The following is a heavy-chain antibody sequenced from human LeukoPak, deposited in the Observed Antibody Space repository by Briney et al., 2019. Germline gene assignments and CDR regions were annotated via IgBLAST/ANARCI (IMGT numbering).Heavy chain of an antibody. J-gene: IGHJ4*02. Sequence: GGSLRLSCVATGFSFSDYWMSWVRQAPGKGLEWVASIKTDGSAKYCVDSLKGRFTISRDNAKNSLYLQMNNLRAEDTAVYYCARDPESQKGRDGLDYWGQGSLVTVSS. V-gene: IGHV3-7*01. D-gene: IGHD1-14*01. CDR2: IKTDGSAK. CDR3: ARDPESQKGRDGLDY. CDR1: GFSFSDYW.